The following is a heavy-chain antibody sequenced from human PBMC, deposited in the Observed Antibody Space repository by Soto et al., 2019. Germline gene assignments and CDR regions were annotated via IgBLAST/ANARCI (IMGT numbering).Heavy chain of an antibody. J-gene: IGHJ4*02. V-gene: IGHV4-39*07. Sequence: PSETLSLTCTVSGGSISSSSYYWGWIRQPPGKGLEWIGSFYYSGSTYYNPSLKSRVTISVDRSKNQFSLKLSSVTAADTAVYYCARAGGLGAVAVDYWGQGTLVTVSS. CDR2: FYYSGST. CDR1: GGSISSSSYY. CDR3: ARAGGLGAVAVDY. D-gene: IGHD6-19*01.